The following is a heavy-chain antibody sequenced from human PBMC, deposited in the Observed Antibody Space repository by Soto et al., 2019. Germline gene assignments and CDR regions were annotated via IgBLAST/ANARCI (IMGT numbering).Heavy chain of an antibody. Sequence: GGSLRLSCAASEFTFTSHWMSWVRQAPGKGLEWVANIGQDGDEKYYVDSVKGRFSISRDNAKNSLYLQMNSLRAEDSAVYYWARGYCRDGSCTAAGFDSWGQGTQVTVSS. V-gene: IGHV3-7*01. CDR3: ARGYCRDGSCTAAGFDS. D-gene: IGHD2-15*01. J-gene: IGHJ4*02. CDR1: EFTFTSHW. CDR2: IGQDGDEK.